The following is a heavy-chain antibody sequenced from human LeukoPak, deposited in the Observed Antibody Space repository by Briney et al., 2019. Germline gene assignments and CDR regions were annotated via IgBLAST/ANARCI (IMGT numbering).Heavy chain of an antibody. D-gene: IGHD2-2*01. CDR1: GGTFSSYA. Sequence: VASVKVSCKASGGTFSSYAISWVRQAPGQGLEWMGGIIPIFGTANYAQKFQGRVTITTDESTSTAYMELSSLRSEDTAVYYCARGYCSSTSCSGLFDYWGQGTLVTVSS. J-gene: IGHJ4*02. CDR2: IIPIFGTA. CDR3: ARGYCSSTSCSGLFDY. V-gene: IGHV1-69*05.